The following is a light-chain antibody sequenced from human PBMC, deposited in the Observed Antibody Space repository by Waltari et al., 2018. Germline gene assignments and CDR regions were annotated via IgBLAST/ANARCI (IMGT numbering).Light chain of an antibody. V-gene: IGKV3-20*01. CDR3: QKYGSLPAT. J-gene: IGKJ1*01. CDR2: DAS. Sequence: EIMLTQYTCTLSLSPGDRATLSCRASQSISKYLAWYQHKPGQPPRLLIYDASSRATGIPDRFSGSGSGTDFSLTISRLEPEDFAVYYCQKYGSLPATFGQGTKVEIK. CDR1: QSISKY.